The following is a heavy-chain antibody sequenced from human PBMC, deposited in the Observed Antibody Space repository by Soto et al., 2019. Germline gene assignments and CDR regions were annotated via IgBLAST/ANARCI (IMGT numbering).Heavy chain of an antibody. CDR3: ARGFHYYDSSGYYGGGDY. Sequence: QVQLQQWGAGLLKPSETLSLTCAVYGGSFSGYYWSWIRQPPGKGLGWIGEINHSGSTNYNPSLKSRVTISVDTSKNQFSLKLSSVTAADTAVYYCARGFHYYDSSGYYGGGDYWGQGTLVTVSS. V-gene: IGHV4-34*01. CDR2: INHSGST. D-gene: IGHD3-22*01. CDR1: GGSFSGYY. J-gene: IGHJ4*02.